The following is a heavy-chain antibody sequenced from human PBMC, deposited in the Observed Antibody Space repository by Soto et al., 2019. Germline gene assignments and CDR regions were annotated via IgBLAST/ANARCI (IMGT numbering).Heavy chain of an antibody. D-gene: IGHD2-21*01. CDR2: MNPNSGNT. CDR3: ARSDGYTFNWLDS. CDR1: GYTFASYD. J-gene: IGHJ5*01. V-gene: IGHV1-8*01. Sequence: QVQLVQSGAEVKTPGASVKVSCKASGYTFASYDINWVRQAPGQGLEWMGWMNPNSGNTGYPQKFPARPSTPTATALNIAPMELSSLRNEATAVYSCARSDGYTFNWLDSWGQGTLVTVSA.